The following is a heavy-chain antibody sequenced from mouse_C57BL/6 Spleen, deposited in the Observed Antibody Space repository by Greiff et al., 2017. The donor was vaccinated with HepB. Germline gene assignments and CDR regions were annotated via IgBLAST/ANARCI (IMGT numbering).Heavy chain of an antibody. J-gene: IGHJ4*01. CDR1: CYSFTDYN. Sequence: EVQLVESGPELVKPGASVKISFKASCYSFTDYNMNWVKPSNGKSLEWICVINPNSGTTSYNQKFKGKATLTVDQSSSTAYLPLNSLTSEDSAVYYCARYDGYYKDYYAMDYWGQGTSVTVSS. V-gene: IGHV1-39*01. D-gene: IGHD2-3*01. CDR3: ARYDGYYKDYYAMDY. CDR2: INPNSGTT.